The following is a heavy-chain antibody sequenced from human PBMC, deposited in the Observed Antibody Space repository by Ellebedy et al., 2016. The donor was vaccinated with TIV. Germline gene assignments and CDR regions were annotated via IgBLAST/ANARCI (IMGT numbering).Heavy chain of an antibody. CDR3: ARDVEMATIKGFDY. CDR1: GGSISSSSYY. V-gene: IGHV4-39*07. Sequence: SETLSLXXTVSGGSISSSSYYWGWIRQPPGKGLEWIGSMYYSGNTYYNPSLKSRVTISVDTSKNQFSLKLSSVTAADTAVYYCARDVEMATIKGFDYWGQGTLVTVSS. J-gene: IGHJ4*02. CDR2: MYYSGNT. D-gene: IGHD5-24*01.